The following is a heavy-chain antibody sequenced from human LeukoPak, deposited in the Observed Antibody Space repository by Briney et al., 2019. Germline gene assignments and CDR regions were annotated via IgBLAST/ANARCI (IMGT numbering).Heavy chain of an antibody. J-gene: IGHJ4*02. D-gene: IGHD3-10*01. CDR2: IYQSGST. CDR1: GYSISSGYY. Sequence: SETLSLTCTVSGYSISSGYYWGWIRQPPGKGLEWIGSIYQSGSTYYNPSLKSRVTISVDTSKNQFSLKLSSVAAADTAVYYCARGRGGHFDYWGQGTLVTVSS. V-gene: IGHV4-38-2*02. CDR3: ARGRGGHFDY.